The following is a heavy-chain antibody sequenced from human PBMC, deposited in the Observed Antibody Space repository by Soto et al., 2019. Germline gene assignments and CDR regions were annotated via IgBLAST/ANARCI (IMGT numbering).Heavy chain of an antibody. CDR1: GYTFTNYA. D-gene: IGHD3-16*02. J-gene: IGHJ4*02. CDR3: TRSALRPFGGLIGPFDY. Sequence: ASVKVSCKASGYTFTNYAMHWVRQAPGQRLEWMGWINAGNGDTKYSQNFQGRVTITRDTSASTAYMELSSLRSEDTAVYYCTRSALRPFGGLIGPFDYWGQGTLVTFSS. CDR2: INAGNGDT. V-gene: IGHV1-3*01.